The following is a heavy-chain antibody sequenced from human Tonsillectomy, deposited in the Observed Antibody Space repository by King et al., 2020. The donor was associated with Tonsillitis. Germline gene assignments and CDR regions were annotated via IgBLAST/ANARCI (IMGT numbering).Heavy chain of an antibody. CDR3: ARAGTEAGHYDSGGSRADAFDT. CDR1: GGTFSSYA. J-gene: IGHJ3*02. CDR2: IIPIFGTP. V-gene: IGHV1-69*06. D-gene: IGHD3-22*01. Sequence: QLVQSGAEVKKPGSSVKVSCKASGGTFSSYAINWVRQAPGQGLEWMGGIIPIFGTPNYAQKFQGRVTITADKSTSTAYMELSSLRSEDTAVYFCARAGTEAGHYDSGGSRADAFDTWGQGTMVTVSS.